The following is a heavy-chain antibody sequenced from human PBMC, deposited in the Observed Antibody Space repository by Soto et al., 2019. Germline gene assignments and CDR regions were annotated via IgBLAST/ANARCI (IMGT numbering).Heavy chain of an antibody. D-gene: IGHD3-3*01. CDR1: GFTFSSYA. J-gene: IGHJ4*02. Sequence: GSLRLSCAASGFTFSSYAMSWVRQAPGKGLEWVSAISGSGGSTYYADSVKGRFTISRDNSKNTLYLQMNSLRAEDTAVYYCAKDGTPFPYYDFWSGYYTGPYFDYWGQGTLVTVSS. CDR3: AKDGTPFPYYDFWSGYYTGPYFDY. V-gene: IGHV3-23*01. CDR2: ISGSGGST.